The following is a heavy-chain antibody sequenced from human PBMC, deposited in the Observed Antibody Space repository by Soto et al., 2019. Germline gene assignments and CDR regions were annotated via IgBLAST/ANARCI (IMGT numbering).Heavy chain of an antibody. V-gene: IGHV3-33*01. D-gene: IGHD3-3*01. CDR3: ARDGGDYDFWNGYYFDY. CDR2: IWYDGSNK. CDR1: GFTFSSYG. J-gene: IGHJ4*02. Sequence: ESGGGVVQPGRSLRLSCAASGFTFSSYGIHWVRQAPGKGLEWVAVIWYDGSNKFYADSVKGRFTISRDNSKNTLYLQMNSLRAEDTAVYYCARDGGDYDFWNGYYFDYWGQGTLVTVSS.